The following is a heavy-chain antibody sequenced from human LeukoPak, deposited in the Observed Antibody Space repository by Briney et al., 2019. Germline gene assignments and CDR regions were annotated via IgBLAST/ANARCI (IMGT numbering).Heavy chain of an antibody. V-gene: IGHV1-8*01. CDR1: GYTFTSYD. Sequence: ASVKVSCTASGYTFTSYDINWVRQATGQGLEWMGWMNPNSGNTGYAQKFQGRVTMTRNISISTAYMELSSLRSEDTAVYYCARVTGFLYYYYGMDVWGQGTTVTVSS. CDR3: ARVTGFLYYYYGMDV. CDR2: MNPNSGNT. J-gene: IGHJ6*02. D-gene: IGHD7-27*01.